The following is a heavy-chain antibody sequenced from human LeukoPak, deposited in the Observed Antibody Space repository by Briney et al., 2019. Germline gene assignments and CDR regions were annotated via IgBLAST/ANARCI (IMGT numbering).Heavy chain of an antibody. Sequence: PGGSLRLSCAASGFTFSSYEMNRVRQAPGKGLEWVSYISSSGSTIYYADSVKGRFTISRDNAKNSLYLQMNSLRAEDTAVYYCAREGQWLASYWGQGTLVTVSS. CDR1: GFTFSSYE. CDR2: ISSSGSTI. V-gene: IGHV3-48*03. D-gene: IGHD6-19*01. CDR3: AREGQWLASY. J-gene: IGHJ4*02.